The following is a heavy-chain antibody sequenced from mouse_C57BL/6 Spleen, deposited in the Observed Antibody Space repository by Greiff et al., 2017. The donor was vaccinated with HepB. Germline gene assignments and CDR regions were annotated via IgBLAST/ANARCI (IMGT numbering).Heavy chain of an antibody. V-gene: IGHV1-39*01. CDR1: GYSFTDYN. CDR3: ARGTEIYYGNYLAWFAY. D-gene: IGHD2-1*01. Sequence: VHVKQSGPELVKPGASVKISCKASGYSFTDYNMNWVKQSNGKSLEWIGVINPNYGTTSYNQKFKGKATLTVDQSSSTAYMQLNSLTSEDSAVYYCARGTEIYYGNYLAWFAYWGQGTLVTVSA. J-gene: IGHJ3*01. CDR2: INPNYGTT.